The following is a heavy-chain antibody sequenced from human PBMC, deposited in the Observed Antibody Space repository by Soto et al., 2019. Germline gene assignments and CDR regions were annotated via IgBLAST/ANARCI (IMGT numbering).Heavy chain of an antibody. CDR1: GYTFTSSG. J-gene: IGHJ6*02. Sequence: QVQLVQSGGEVKKPGASVEVSCKASGYTFTSSGLSWVRQAPGQGLEWMGWISTYNGNTKYEQRFQDRVTMTIHTSTSTAYMELRSLRSDDSAIYYCARAGEIPYYYYGMDVWGQGTTVTVSS. CDR2: ISTYNGNT. CDR3: ARAGEIPYYYYGMDV. V-gene: IGHV1-18*01. D-gene: IGHD3-10*01.